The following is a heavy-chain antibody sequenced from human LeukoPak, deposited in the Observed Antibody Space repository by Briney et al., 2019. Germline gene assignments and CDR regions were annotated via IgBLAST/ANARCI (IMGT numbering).Heavy chain of an antibody. D-gene: IGHD3-22*01. V-gene: IGHV3-7*01. CDR2: IKQDGSEK. Sequence: GGSLRLSCTASGFTFRTFWMAWVRQAPGKGLEWVAIIKQDGSEKKSVDSVKGRFTISRDNAKNSLYLQMNCLRAEDTAVYYCARDPGRGYDIWGQGTMVTVSS. CDR1: GFTFRTFW. CDR3: ARDPGRGYDI. J-gene: IGHJ3*02.